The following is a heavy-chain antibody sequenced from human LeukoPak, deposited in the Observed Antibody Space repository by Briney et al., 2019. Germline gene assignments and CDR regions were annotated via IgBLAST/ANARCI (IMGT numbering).Heavy chain of an antibody. V-gene: IGHV4-59*01. CDR3: ARDAPHYDFWSGYPHYYYYMDV. J-gene: IGHJ6*03. Sequence: SETLSLTCTVSGGSISSYYWSWIRQPPGKGLEWIGYIYYSGSTNYNPSLKSRVTISVDTSKNQFSLKLSSVTAADTAVYYCARDAPHYDFWSGYPHYYYYMDVWGKGTTVTVSS. D-gene: IGHD3-3*01. CDR1: GGSISSYY. CDR2: IYYSGST.